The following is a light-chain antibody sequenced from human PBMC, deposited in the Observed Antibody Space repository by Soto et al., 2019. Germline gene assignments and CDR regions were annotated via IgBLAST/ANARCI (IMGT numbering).Light chain of an antibody. CDR1: QSVTSNS. V-gene: IGKV3-20*01. Sequence: EIVLTQSPGTLSLSPGERATLSCRASQSVTSNSLAWYRQKPGQDPGLLFYGASNRATGIPDRFSGSGSGTDFTLTISRLEPEDFAVYYCQQYVSSPWTFGQGTKVEI. CDR3: QQYVSSPWT. CDR2: GAS. J-gene: IGKJ1*01.